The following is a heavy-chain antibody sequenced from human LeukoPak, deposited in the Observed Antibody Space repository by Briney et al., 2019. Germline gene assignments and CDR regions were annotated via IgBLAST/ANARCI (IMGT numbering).Heavy chain of an antibody. CDR1: GFTFSSYA. D-gene: IGHD3/OR15-3a*01. Sequence: SGGSLRLSCAASGFTFSSYAMHWVRQAPGKGLEWVAVISYDGSNKYYADSVKGRFTISRDNSKNTLYLQMNSLRAEDTAVYYCARDVDGYDYWGQGTLVTVPS. CDR3: ARDVDGYDY. V-gene: IGHV3-30*04. J-gene: IGHJ4*02. CDR2: ISYDGSNK.